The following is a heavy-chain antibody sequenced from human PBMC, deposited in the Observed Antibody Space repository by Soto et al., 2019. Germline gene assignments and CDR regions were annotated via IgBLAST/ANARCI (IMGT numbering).Heavy chain of an antibody. Sequence: GESLKISCKGSGYTFTNYWIVWVRQIPGKGLEWMGIIYPGDSDTRYSPSFQGQVTISADRSISTAYLQWRSLKASDTGMYYCARYPTLTDYFFHGMDVWGQGTTVTVSS. J-gene: IGHJ6*02. V-gene: IGHV5-51*01. D-gene: IGHD4-17*01. CDR3: ARYPTLTDYFFHGMDV. CDR2: IYPGDSDT. CDR1: GYTFTNYW.